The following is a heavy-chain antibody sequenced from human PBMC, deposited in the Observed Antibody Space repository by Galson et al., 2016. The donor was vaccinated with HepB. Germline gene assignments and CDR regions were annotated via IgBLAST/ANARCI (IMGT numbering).Heavy chain of an antibody. CDR1: GFTFSGST. Sequence: SLRLSCAASGFTFSGSTMHWVRQASGKGLEWVGRIRNKAYSYATAYAASVKGRFTISRDDSKNTAYLQMNSLKTEDTAVYYCTRQVPITMVRGVLPKYDDYYYMDVWGKGTTVTVSS. J-gene: IGHJ6*03. V-gene: IGHV3-73*01. CDR2: IRNKAYSYAT. D-gene: IGHD3-10*01. CDR3: TRQVPITMVRGVLPKYDDYYYMDV.